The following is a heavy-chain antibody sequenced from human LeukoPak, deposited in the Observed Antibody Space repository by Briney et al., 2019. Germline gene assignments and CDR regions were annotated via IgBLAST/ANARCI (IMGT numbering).Heavy chain of an antibody. Sequence: GGSLRLSCAASGFTFSSYWMHWVRQAPGNGLVWVSRINSDASSTRYADSVKGRFTISRDNAKNTLYLQMNSLRVEDTAVYYCAREVRGDDSSGDGRWWGGPDQQAYYSYYMDVWGKGTTVTVSS. D-gene: IGHD3-22*01. V-gene: IGHV3-74*01. CDR2: INSDASST. CDR1: GFTFSSYW. J-gene: IGHJ6*03. CDR3: AREVRGDDSSGDGRWWGGPDQQAYYSYYMDV.